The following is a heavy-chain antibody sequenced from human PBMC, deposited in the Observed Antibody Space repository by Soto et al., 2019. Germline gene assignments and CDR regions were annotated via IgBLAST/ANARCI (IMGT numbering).Heavy chain of an antibody. J-gene: IGHJ4*02. V-gene: IGHV1-2*02. D-gene: IGHD2-2*01. CDR1: GYTFTGYY. CDR3: VKDVRVVPAAVRGFDY. Sequence: ASVKVSCKASGYTFTGYYMHWVRQAPGQGLEWMGWINPNSGGTNYAQKFQGRVTMTRDTSISTAYMELSSLRAEDTAVYYCVKDVRVVPAAVRGFDYWGQGTLVTVSS. CDR2: INPNSGGT.